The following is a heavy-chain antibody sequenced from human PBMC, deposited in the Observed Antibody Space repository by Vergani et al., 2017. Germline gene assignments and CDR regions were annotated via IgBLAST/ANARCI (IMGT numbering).Heavy chain of an antibody. J-gene: IGHJ3*02. D-gene: IGHD4-17*01. CDR2: IYTSGST. V-gene: IGHV4-61*02. Sequence: QVRLQESGPGLVKPSETLSLTCTVSGGSISSGSYYWSWIRQPAGKGLEWIGRIYTSGSTNYNPSLKSRVTMSVDTSKNQFSLKLSSVTAADTAVYYCARGPYGWDAFDIWGQGTMVTVSS. CDR1: GGSISSGSYY. CDR3: ARGPYGWDAFDI.